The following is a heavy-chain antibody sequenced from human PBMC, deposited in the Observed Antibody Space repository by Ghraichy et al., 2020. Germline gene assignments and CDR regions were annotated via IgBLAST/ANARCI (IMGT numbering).Heavy chain of an antibody. J-gene: IGHJ4*02. CDR2: ISSSSNTI. V-gene: IGHV3-48*01. D-gene: IGHD1-26*01. CDR1: GFTFNMYS. Sequence: GGSLRLSCAASGFTFNMYSMNWVRQAPGKGLEWVSYISSSSNTIYYSHSVKGRFTISRDNAKNSVFLQMSSLRAEDTAVYYCARDRGVGGSFNYWGQGTLVTVSS. CDR3: ARDRGVGGSFNY.